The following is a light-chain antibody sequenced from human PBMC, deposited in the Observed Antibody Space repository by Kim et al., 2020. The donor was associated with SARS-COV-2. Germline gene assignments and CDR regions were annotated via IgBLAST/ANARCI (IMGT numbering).Light chain of an antibody. V-gene: IGKV1-39*01. CDR2: AAS. Sequence: ASVGDRVAITCRASQSISSYLNWYQQKPGKAPILLIYAASSLQSGVPSRFSGSGSWTDFTLTISSLHPEDFATYYCQQSYSSPPAFGQGTKVDIK. CDR3: QQSYSSPPA. J-gene: IGKJ1*01. CDR1: QSISSY.